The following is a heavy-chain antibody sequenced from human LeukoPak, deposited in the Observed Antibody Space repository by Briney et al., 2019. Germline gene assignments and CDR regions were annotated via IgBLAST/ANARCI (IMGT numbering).Heavy chain of an antibody. CDR2: ILHSGST. CDR1: AYSISSAYY. Sequence: SETLSLTCAVSAYSISSAYYWGWIRQPPGKGLEWIGSILHSGSTYYNRSLKSRVTISVDTSTNHISLKLTSVPAADTAVCYCARDRGVRGEMDFWGQGTLVTVSS. J-gene: IGHJ1*01. D-gene: IGHD3-10*01. CDR3: ARDRGVRGEMDF. V-gene: IGHV4-38-2*02.